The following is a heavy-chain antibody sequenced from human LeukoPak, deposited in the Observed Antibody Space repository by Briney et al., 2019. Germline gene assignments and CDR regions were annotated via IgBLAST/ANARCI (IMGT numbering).Heavy chain of an antibody. V-gene: IGHV3-48*01. CDR3: ARYPDCSSTSCYYYYGMDV. CDR1: GFTFSSYG. Sequence: PGGSLRLSCAASGFTFSSYGMHWVRQAPGKGLEWVSYISSSSSTIYYADSVKGRFTISRDNAKNSLYLQMNSLRAEDTAVYYCARYPDCSSTSCYYYYGMDVWGQGTTVTVSS. J-gene: IGHJ6*02. CDR2: ISSSSSTI. D-gene: IGHD2-2*01.